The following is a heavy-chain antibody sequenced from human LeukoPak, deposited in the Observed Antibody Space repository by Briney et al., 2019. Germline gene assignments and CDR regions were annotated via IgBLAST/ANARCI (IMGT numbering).Heavy chain of an antibody. J-gene: IGHJ6*04. CDR1: GGSIRSYY. Sequence: SETLSLICTVSGGSIRSYYWSWIRQPPGKGLEWIGYIYTSGSTNYNPSLKSRVTISVDTSKNQFSLKLSSVTAADTAVYYCASGFHLDVWGKGTTVTVSS. CDR2: IYTSGST. V-gene: IGHV4-4*09. CDR3: ASGFHLDV. D-gene: IGHD3-10*01.